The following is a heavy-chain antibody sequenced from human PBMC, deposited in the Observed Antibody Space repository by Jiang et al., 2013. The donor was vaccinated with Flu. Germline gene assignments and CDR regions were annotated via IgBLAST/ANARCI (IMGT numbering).Heavy chain of an antibody. CDR1: GYTFTGYY. Sequence: GAEVKKPGASVKVSCKASGYTFTGYYMHWVRQAPGQGLEWMGWINPNSGGTNYAQKFQGWVTMTRDTSISTAYMELSRLRSDDTAVYYCARALPHRDDFWSGYLFVHPNFDYWGQGTLVTVSS. CDR2: INPNSGGT. V-gene: IGHV1-2*04. D-gene: IGHD3-3*01. J-gene: IGHJ4*02. CDR3: ARALPHRDDFWSGYLFVHPNFDY.